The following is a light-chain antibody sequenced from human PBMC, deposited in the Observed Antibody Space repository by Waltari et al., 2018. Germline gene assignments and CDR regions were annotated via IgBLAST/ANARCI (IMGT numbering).Light chain of an antibody. CDR1: RSPVHSNGGTF. CDR3: MQASHCPYS. J-gene: IGKJ2*03. V-gene: IGKV2-30*02. CDR2: RIS. Sequence: VVMTQSPLSLPVTFVEEGSISCRRSRSPVHSNGGTFLNWFHQRPGQSPRRLIYRISNRDYGVADRFSGSVSGTTFILNISRVLAEDVGVSYCMQASHCPYSFGQGTTLEI.